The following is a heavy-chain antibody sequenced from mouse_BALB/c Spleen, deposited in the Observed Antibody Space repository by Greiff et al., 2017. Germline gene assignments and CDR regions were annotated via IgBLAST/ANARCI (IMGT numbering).Heavy chain of an antibody. CDR3: ARIAEYGNLLHAMDY. J-gene: IGHJ4*01. D-gene: IGHD2-10*02. Sequence: QVQLKQSGPGILQPSQTLSLTCSFSGFSLSTSGMGVGWIRQPSGKGLEWLAHIWWDDVKRYNPALKSRLTISKDTSSSQVFLKIASVDTADTATYYCARIAEYGNLLHAMDYWGQGTSVTVSS. V-gene: IGHV8-8*01. CDR2: IWWDDVK. CDR1: GFSLSTSGMG.